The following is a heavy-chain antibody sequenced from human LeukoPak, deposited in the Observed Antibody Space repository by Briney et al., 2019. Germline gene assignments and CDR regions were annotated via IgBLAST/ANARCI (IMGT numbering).Heavy chain of an antibody. CDR3: AKAATTVTTWEWFDP. V-gene: IGHV3-23*01. D-gene: IGHD4-11*01. Sequence: GGSLRLSCAASGFTFSSYEMNWVRQAPGKGLEWVSAISGSGGSTYYADSVKGRFTISRDNSKNTLYLQMNSLRAEDTAVYYCAKAATTVTTWEWFDPWGQGTLVTVSS. CDR2: ISGSGGST. CDR1: GFTFSSYE. J-gene: IGHJ5*02.